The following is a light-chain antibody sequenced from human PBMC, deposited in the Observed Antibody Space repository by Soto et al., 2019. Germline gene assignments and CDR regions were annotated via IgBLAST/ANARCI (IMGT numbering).Light chain of an antibody. Sequence: EIVMTQFPATLSVSPGERATLSCRASQSVFSRFAWYQQKPGQPPRLLVYGASTRATGIPARFSGNGSGTEFTLTISSLQSEDFAVYYCQQYNNWPLTFGGGTKVEI. J-gene: IGKJ4*01. V-gene: IGKV3-15*01. CDR3: QQYNNWPLT. CDR1: QSVFSR. CDR2: GAS.